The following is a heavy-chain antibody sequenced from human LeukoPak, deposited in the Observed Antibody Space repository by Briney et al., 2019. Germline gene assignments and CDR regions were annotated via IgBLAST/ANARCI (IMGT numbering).Heavy chain of an antibody. Sequence: SETLSLTCTVSGGSISSYYWNWIRQPAGKGLEWVGRIYTSGSTNYNPSLKSRVSMSVDTSKNQFSLKQSSVTAADTAVYYCARGKVVAGTPGQNSWDYWGQGTLVTVSS. CDR1: GGSISSYY. J-gene: IGHJ4*02. D-gene: IGHD6-19*01. CDR2: IYTSGST. CDR3: ARGKVVAGTPGQNSWDY. V-gene: IGHV4-4*07.